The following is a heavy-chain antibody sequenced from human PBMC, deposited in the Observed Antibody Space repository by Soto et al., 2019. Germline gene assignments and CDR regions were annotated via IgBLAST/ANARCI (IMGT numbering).Heavy chain of an antibody. V-gene: IGHV4-59*01. D-gene: IGHD6-13*01. Sequence: PSETLSLTCTVSGGSISSYYWSWIRQPPGKGLEWIGYIYYSGSTNYNPSLKSRVTISVDTSKNQFSLKLSSVTAADTAVYYCARTPYSSIWYREGYFDYWGQGTLVTVSS. CDR2: IYYSGST. CDR1: GGSISSYY. CDR3: ARTPYSSIWYREGYFDY. J-gene: IGHJ4*02.